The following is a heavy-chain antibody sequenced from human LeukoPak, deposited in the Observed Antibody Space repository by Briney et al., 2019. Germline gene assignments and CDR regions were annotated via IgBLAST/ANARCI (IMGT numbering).Heavy chain of an antibody. D-gene: IGHD1-26*01. V-gene: IGHV4-4*02. CDR1: GGSISSSDW. Sequence: KASGTLSLTCAVSGGSISSSDWWRLVRQPPGKRLEWLGQIYYSGGTNYNPSLKSRVTISVDKSKNQFSLKLSSVTAADTAVYYCARVSGSYFDYWGQGTLVTVSS. CDR3: ARVSGSYFDY. J-gene: IGHJ4*02. CDR2: IYYSGGT.